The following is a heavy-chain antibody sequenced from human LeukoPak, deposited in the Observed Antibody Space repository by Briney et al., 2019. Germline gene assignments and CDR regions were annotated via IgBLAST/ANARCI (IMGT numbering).Heavy chain of an antibody. Sequence: GGSLRLSCAVSGLTFSDYFMTWIRQAPAKGLEWVSYIGGNGRSTYYADSVRGRFTISRDNAKNSVYLQIDNLRVDDTAVYYCATSQSSVAGILGDWGQGTLVTVSS. J-gene: IGHJ1*01. D-gene: IGHD6-19*01. CDR1: GLTFSDYF. CDR2: IGGNGRST. CDR3: ATSQSSVAGILGD. V-gene: IGHV3-11*04.